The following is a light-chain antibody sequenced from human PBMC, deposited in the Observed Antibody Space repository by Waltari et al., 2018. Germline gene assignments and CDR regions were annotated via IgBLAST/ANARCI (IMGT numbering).Light chain of an antibody. V-gene: IGKV3-11*01. CDR1: QSVSRY. CDR2: EAS. J-gene: IGKJ2*01. CDR3: QQRSNWQYT. Sequence: EIVFTQSPATLSLSPGERTTLSCRASQSVSRYLAWYQQKPGQAPRLLIYEASIRATGIPARFSGSGSGTDFTLTISSLEPEDFAVYYCQQRSNWQYTFGQGTKLEI.